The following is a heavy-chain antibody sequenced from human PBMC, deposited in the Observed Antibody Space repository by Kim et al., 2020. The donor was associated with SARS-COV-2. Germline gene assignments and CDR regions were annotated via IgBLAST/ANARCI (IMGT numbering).Heavy chain of an antibody. V-gene: IGHV4-39*01. Sequence: SETLSLSCTVSGGSIINTHYCWGWIRQPPGKGLEWIGSIHYSGRIYDSASLKSRVTMSLDTSKNQFSLKLTSVTAADTAVYYCARHEDLERRWFDPWGQGILFTVSS. CDR1: GGSIINTHYC. CDR2: IHYSGRI. D-gene: IGHD1-1*01. CDR3: ARHEDLERRWFDP. J-gene: IGHJ5*02.